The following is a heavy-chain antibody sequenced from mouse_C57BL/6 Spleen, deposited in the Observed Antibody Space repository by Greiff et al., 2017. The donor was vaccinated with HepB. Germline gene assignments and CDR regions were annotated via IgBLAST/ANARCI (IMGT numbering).Heavy chain of an antibody. V-gene: IGHV1-53*01. J-gene: IGHJ2*01. Sequence: QVHVKQPGTELVKPGASVKLSCKASGYTFTSYWMHWVKQRPGQGLEWIGNINPSNGGTNYNEKFKSKATLTVDKSSSTAYMQLSSLTSEDSAVFYCARVVYLDFDYWGEGTTLTVSS. CDR1: GYTFTSYW. CDR2: INPSNGGT. D-gene: IGHD1-1*02. CDR3: ARVVYLDFDY.